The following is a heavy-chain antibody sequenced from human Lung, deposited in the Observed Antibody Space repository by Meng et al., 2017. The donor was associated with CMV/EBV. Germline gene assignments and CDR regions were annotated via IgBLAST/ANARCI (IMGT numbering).Heavy chain of an antibody. CDR2: ITTDSRYI. V-gene: IGHV3-21*04. Sequence: GXXKLSCAASGFTFNSYSMNWVRQAPGKGLEWISSITTDSRYIYYAASVKGRFTISRDNTKDSLYLQMDGLGADDTAVYFCARHRYFFDTLGQGTPVTVSS. CDR1: GFTFNSYS. CDR3: ARHRYFFDT. J-gene: IGHJ4*02. D-gene: IGHD3-9*01.